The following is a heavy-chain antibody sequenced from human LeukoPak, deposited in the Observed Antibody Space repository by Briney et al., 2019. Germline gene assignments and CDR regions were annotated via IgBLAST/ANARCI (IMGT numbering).Heavy chain of an antibody. CDR1: GYTFTSYD. D-gene: IGHD3-10*01. CDR3: ARNINYYGSGSYDY. V-gene: IGHV1-18*01. Sequence: ASVTVSCKASGYTFTSYDISWVRQAPGQGLEWMGWISAYNANTNYAQKLQGRVTMTTDTSTSTAYMELRSLRSDDTAVYYCARNINYYGSGSYDYWGQGTLVTVSS. CDR2: ISAYNANT. J-gene: IGHJ4*02.